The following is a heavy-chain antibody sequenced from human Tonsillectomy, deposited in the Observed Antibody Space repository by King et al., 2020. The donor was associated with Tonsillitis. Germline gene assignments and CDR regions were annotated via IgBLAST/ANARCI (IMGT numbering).Heavy chain of an antibody. Sequence: VQLVESGGGVVQPGRSLRLSCAASGFTFRSYGMHWVRQAPGKGLEWVAVIWYDGSNKDYADSEKGRFTISRDNAKNTLYLQMNSLRVEDTAVYYCARAAADGRHYYYYYMDV. V-gene: IGHV3-33*01. D-gene: IGHD6-13*01. CDR1: GFTFRSYG. CDR2: IWYDGSNK. CDR3: ARAAADGRHYYYYYMDV. J-gene: IGHJ6*03.